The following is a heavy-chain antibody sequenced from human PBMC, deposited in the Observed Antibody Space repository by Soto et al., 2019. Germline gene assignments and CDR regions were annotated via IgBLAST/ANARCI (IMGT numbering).Heavy chain of an antibody. CDR1: GFTFSSYA. V-gene: IGHV3-23*01. CDR3: AKDSMIRGVNGKDV. D-gene: IGHD3-10*01. J-gene: IGHJ6*02. CDR2: IGGSGGST. Sequence: EVQVLESGGGLVQPGGSLRLSCAASGFTFSSYAMTWVRQAPGKGLEWVSSIGGSGGSTFYADSVKGRFTISRDNSKNTLYLQMNSLRVEDTAVYYCAKDSMIRGVNGKDVWGQGTTVSVSS.